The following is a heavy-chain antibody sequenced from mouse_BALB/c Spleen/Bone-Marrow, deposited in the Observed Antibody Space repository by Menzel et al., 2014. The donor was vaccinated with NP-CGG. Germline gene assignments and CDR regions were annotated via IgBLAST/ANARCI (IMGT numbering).Heavy chain of an antibody. Sequence: EVQGVESGGGLVQPGGSLRLSCATSGFTFTDYYMSWVRQPPGKALEWLVFIRNKANGYTAEYSASVKGRFTISRDNSQSILYLQMNTLRAEDSATYYCARHDVYYYFDYWGQGTTLTVSS. V-gene: IGHV7-3*02. CDR1: GFTFTDYY. CDR3: ARHDVYYYFDY. J-gene: IGHJ2*01. CDR2: IRNKANGYTA. D-gene: IGHD2-3*01.